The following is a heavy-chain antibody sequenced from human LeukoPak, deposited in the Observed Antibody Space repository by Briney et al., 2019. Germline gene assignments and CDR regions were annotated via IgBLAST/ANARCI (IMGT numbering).Heavy chain of an antibody. CDR2: IYYSGST. J-gene: IGHJ6*02. D-gene: IGHD3-10*01. Sequence: SDTLSLTCTVSGGSISSYYWSWIRQPPGKGLEWIGYIYYSGSTNYNPSLKSRVTISVDTSKNQFSLKLSSVTAADTAVYYCARLRFTDYYYYGMDVWGQGTTVTVSS. CDR1: GGSISSYY. CDR3: ARLRFTDYYYYGMDV. V-gene: IGHV4-59*08.